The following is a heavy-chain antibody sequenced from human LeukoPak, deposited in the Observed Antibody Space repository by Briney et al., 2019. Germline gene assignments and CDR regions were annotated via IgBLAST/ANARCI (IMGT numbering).Heavy chain of an antibody. CDR1: GGSISSSSYY. J-gene: IGHJ6*03. V-gene: IGHV4-39*01. CDR2: IYYSGST. CDR3: ARHRSIVVVPAAYYYYYYMDV. D-gene: IGHD2-2*01. Sequence: PETLSLSCTLSGGSISSSSYYWGWIRQPPGKGLEWIGSIYYSGSTSYNPSLKSRVTISVDTSKNQFSLKLSSVTAADTAVYYCARHRSIVVVPAAYYYYYYMDVWGKGTTVTVSS.